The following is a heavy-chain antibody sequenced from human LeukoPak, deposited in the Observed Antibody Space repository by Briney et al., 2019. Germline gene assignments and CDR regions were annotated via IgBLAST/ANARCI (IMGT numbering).Heavy chain of an antibody. D-gene: IGHD1-26*01. V-gene: IGHV3-9*01. CDR1: GFTFDDYA. Sequence: SLRLSCAASGFTFDDYAMHWVLQAPGKGLEWVSGISWNSGSIGYADSVKGRFTISRDNAKNSLYLQMNSLRAEDTALYYCASAWDDAFDIWGQGTMVTVSS. CDR3: ASAWDDAFDI. J-gene: IGHJ3*02. CDR2: ISWNSGSI.